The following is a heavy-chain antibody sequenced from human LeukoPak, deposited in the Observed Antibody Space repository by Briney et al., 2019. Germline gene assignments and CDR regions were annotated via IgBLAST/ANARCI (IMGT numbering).Heavy chain of an antibody. CDR1: XA. CDR2: ISGSGGST. CDR3: XXXXVXXTXMDY. J-gene: IGHJ4*02. Sequence: XAMXWVRQAPGXXRXGVSAISGSGGSTYHADSVKGRFTISRENSKNRLYLQMNSLRDEETAVCKCXXXXVXXTXMDYWGXGXPVTVSS. V-gene: IGHV3-23*01.